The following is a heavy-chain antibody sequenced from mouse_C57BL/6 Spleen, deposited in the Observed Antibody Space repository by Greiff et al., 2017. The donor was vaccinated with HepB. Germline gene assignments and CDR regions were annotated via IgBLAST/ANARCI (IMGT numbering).Heavy chain of an antibody. V-gene: IGHV5-6*01. J-gene: IGHJ2*01. CDR2: ISSGGSYT. CDR3: ARQDLLDY. Sequence: EVKLMESGGDLVKPGGSLKLSCAASGFTFSSYGMSWVRQTPDKRLEWVATISSGGSYTYYPDSVKGRFTISRDNAKNTLYRQMSSLKSEDTAMYYCARQDLLDYWGQGTTLTVSS. CDR1: GFTFSSYG.